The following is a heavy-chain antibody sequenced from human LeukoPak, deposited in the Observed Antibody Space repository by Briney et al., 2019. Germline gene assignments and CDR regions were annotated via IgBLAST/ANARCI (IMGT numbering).Heavy chain of an antibody. CDR3: AKDRSSSGWYYFDY. Sequence: GGSLRLSCAASGFTFSSYGMHWVRQAPGKGLEWVAVISYDGGNKYYAESLKGRFTISRDNSKNTLFLQMNSLRAEDTAVYYCAKDRSSSGWYYFDYWGQGTLVTVSS. D-gene: IGHD6-19*01. V-gene: IGHV3-30*18. J-gene: IGHJ4*02. CDR2: ISYDGGNK. CDR1: GFTFSSYG.